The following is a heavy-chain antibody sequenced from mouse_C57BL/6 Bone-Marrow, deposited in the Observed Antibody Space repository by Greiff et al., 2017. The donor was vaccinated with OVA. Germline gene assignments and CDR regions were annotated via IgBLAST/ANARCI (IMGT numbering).Heavy chain of an antibody. Sequence: VQLQQPGAELVKPGASVKMSCQASGYTFTSYWITWVKQRPGQGLEWIGDIYPGSGSTNYNEKFKSKATLTVDTSPSTAYMQLSSLTSEDSAVYYCARDGYWYFDVWGTGTTVTVSS. D-gene: IGHD2-3*01. J-gene: IGHJ1*03. V-gene: IGHV1-55*01. CDR1: GYTFTSYW. CDR2: IYPGSGST. CDR3: ARDGYWYFDV.